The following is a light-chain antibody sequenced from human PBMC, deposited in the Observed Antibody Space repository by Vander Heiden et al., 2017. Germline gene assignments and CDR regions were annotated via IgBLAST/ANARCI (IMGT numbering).Light chain of an antibody. CDR1: SSDVGSYNL. Sequence: QSALNQPASVSGSPGQSITISYTGTSSDVGSYNLVSWYQQHPGKAPKLMNYEGSKRPSGVSKRFSGSKSGNTASLTISGLQAEDEADYYCCSYATSSTYVFGTGTKVTVL. CDR3: CSYATSSTYV. J-gene: IGLJ1*01. V-gene: IGLV2-23*01. CDR2: EGS.